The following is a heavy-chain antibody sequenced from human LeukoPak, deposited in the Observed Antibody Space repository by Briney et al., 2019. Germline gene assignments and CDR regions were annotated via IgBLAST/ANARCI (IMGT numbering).Heavy chain of an antibody. V-gene: IGHV3-23*01. CDR2: LTDSGGTT. CDR3: AKKRDAFDF. Sequence: GGSLRLSSVASGFTFSKYAMGWVRPAPGKRPGWVSSLTDSGGTTYYVDSVKGRFAISRDNSQNTLYLHMNSLRAEDTAVYYCAKKRDAFDFWGQGTVVTVSS. D-gene: IGHD5-24*01. J-gene: IGHJ3*01. CDR1: GFTFSKYA.